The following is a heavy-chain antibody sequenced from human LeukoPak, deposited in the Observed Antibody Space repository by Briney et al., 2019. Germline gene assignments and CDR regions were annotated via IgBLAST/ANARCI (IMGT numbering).Heavy chain of an antibody. CDR1: GGSISSGGYS. Sequence: SETLSLTCGVSGGSISSGGYSWSWIRQPPGKAPEWIGYIFRTGTTYYNPSLKSRVTISVDTSKNQFSLMLSSVTAADTAVYYCAREICSSTSCYTFDYWGQGTLVTVSS. J-gene: IGHJ4*02. D-gene: IGHD2-2*02. V-gene: IGHV4-30-4*07. CDR3: AREICSSTSCYTFDY. CDR2: IFRTGTT.